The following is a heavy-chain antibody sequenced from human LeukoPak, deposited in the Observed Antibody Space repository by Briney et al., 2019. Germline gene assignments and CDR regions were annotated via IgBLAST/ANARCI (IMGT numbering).Heavy chain of an antibody. D-gene: IGHD3-3*01. CDR2: INPNSGGT. CDR1: GYTFTGYY. Sequence: GASMKVSCKASGYTFTGYYMHWVRQAPGQGLEWMGWINPNSGGTNYAQKFQGRVTMTRDTSISTAYMEPSRLRSDDTAVYYCATSLLEWLPFDYWGQGTLVTVSS. V-gene: IGHV1-2*02. J-gene: IGHJ4*02. CDR3: ATSLLEWLPFDY.